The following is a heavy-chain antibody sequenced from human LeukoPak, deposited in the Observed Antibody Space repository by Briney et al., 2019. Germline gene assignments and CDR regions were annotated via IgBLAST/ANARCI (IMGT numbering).Heavy chain of an antibody. J-gene: IGHJ3*02. Sequence: SVNVSCKASGGIFISYTINWMRQGPGQGLEWMGRIISIHGTTHYSQKFQDRVTITADKSTGTAYMELSSLRSEDTGVYYCALNDNRMVAASGVFNIWGQGTMVTVSS. V-gene: IGHV1-69*08. CDR1: GGIFISYT. CDR3: ALNDNRMVAASGVFNI. D-gene: IGHD2-15*01. CDR2: IISIHGTT.